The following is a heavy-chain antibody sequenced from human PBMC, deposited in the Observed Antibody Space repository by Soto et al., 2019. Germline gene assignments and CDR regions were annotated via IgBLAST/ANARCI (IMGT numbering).Heavy chain of an antibody. CDR2: IIPIFGIG. V-gene: IGHV1-69*01. Sequence: QVQLVQSGAEVKKPGSSVKVSCKASGGTFNRYAISWVRQAPGQGLEWMGGIIPIFGIGNDAQRFQGRVTITADESTGTAYMELSRLRSEATAVYYCAISAITLFGVVSIPPHYYSEMDVWGQGTTVTVSS. CDR3: AISAITLFGVVSIPPHYYSEMDV. J-gene: IGHJ6*02. CDR1: GGTFNRYA. D-gene: IGHD3-3*01.